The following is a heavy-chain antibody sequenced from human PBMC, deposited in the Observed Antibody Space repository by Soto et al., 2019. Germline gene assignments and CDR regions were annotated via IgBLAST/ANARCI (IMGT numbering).Heavy chain of an antibody. J-gene: IGHJ6*02. D-gene: IGHD2-2*01. Sequence: GESLKISCKGSGYNFTSYWIAWVRQMPGKGLEWMGSIYPGDSDVRYSPSFQGQLTISADESISTAYLQWSSLKASDTAMYYCSRQRPAESYYYGMDVWGQGTTVTVSS. CDR3: SRQRPAESYYYGMDV. V-gene: IGHV5-51*01. CDR1: GYNFTSYW. CDR2: IYPGDSDV.